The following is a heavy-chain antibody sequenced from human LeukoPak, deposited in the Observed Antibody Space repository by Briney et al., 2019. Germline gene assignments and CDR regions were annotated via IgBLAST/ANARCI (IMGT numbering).Heavy chain of an antibody. D-gene: IGHD2-2*01. CDR2: MYPNSGNT. Sequence: ASVKVSCKASGYTFTNYDINWVRQATGQGLEWMGWMYPNSGNTGYAQKFQGRVTKTRNTSISTAYMELSSLRSEDTAVYYCARVNCSSTSCRSKFLDYWGQGTLVTVSS. J-gene: IGHJ4*02. CDR3: ARVNCSSTSCRSKFLDY. CDR1: GYTFTNYD. V-gene: IGHV1-8*01.